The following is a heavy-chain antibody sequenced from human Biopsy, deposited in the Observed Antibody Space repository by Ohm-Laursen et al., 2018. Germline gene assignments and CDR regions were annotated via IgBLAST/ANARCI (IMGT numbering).Heavy chain of an antibody. CDR1: EGTFSNYG. CDR3: ATKLTGYFHH. D-gene: IGHD3-9*01. V-gene: IGHV1-69*06. J-gene: IGHJ1*01. CDR2: NIPILGTG. Sequence: GSSVKVSCKAPEGTFSNYGVNWVRQAPGQGLEWLGGNIPILGTGNYAQKFQDRVTVAADTSMSTATMELRSLRSDDTAVYYCATKLTGYFHHWGQGTPVIVSS.